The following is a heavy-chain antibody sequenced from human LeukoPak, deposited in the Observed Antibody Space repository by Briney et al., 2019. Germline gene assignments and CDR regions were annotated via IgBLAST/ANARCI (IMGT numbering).Heavy chain of an antibody. Sequence: GGTLRLSCAASGFTFSKHGMNWVRQAPGKGLEWVSSISTSSIYIYYADSVKGRFTISRGNAKNSLYLQMNSLRAEDTAVYYCARGRANVAAAGNWFDPWGQGTLVTVAS. D-gene: IGHD6-13*01. CDR3: ARGRANVAAAGNWFDP. CDR1: GFTFSKHG. CDR2: ISTSSIYI. J-gene: IGHJ5*02. V-gene: IGHV3-21*01.